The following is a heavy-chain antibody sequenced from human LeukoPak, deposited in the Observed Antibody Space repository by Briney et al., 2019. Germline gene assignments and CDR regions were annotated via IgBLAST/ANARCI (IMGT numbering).Heavy chain of an antibody. Sequence: GASVKVSCKASGGTFSSYAISWVRQAPGQGLEWMGGIIPIFGTANYAQKFQGRVTITADKSTSTAYMELSSLRSEDTAVYYCAREAYYGSGSYSDYWGQGTLVTVSS. J-gene: IGHJ4*02. V-gene: IGHV1-69*06. CDR2: IIPIFGTA. CDR1: GGTFSSYA. D-gene: IGHD3-10*01. CDR3: AREAYYGSGSYSDY.